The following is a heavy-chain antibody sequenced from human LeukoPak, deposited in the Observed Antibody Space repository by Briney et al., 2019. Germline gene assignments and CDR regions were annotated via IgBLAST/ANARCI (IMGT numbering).Heavy chain of an antibody. J-gene: IGHJ4*02. D-gene: IGHD3-22*01. Sequence: ASVKVSCKASGGTFSSYAISWVQQAPGQGLEWMGRIIPIFGTANYAQKFQGRVTITTDESTSTAYMELSSLRSEDTAVYYCASRAYDSSGYYLFDYWGQGTLVTVSS. CDR3: ASRAYDSSGYYLFDY. CDR1: GGTFSSYA. V-gene: IGHV1-69*05. CDR2: IIPIFGTA.